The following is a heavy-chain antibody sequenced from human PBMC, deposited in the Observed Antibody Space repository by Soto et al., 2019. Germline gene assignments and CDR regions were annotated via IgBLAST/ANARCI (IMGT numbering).Heavy chain of an antibody. V-gene: IGHV3-9*01. D-gene: IGHD2-2*02. Sequence: EVQLVESGGGLVQPGRSLRLSCAASGFTFDDYAMHWVRQAPGKGLEWVSGISWNSGSIGYADSVKGRFTISRDNAKNSLYLQMNSLRAEDTALYYCAKDEGYCSSTSCYNGGTFDYRGQGTLVTVSS. CDR2: ISWNSGSI. CDR1: GFTFDDYA. CDR3: AKDEGYCSSTSCYNGGTFDY. J-gene: IGHJ4*02.